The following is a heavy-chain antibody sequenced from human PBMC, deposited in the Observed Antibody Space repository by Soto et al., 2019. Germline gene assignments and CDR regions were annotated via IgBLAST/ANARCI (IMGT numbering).Heavy chain of an antibody. D-gene: IGHD5-18*01. CDR3: ARRGYSREFDY. V-gene: IGHV4-59*01. Sequence: PSETLSLTCTVSGDSISSYYWSWIRQPPGKGLEWIGYIYYSGSTNYNPSLKSRVTISVDTSKNQFSLKLSSVTAADTAVYYCARRGYSREFDYWGQGTLVTVSS. J-gene: IGHJ4*02. CDR2: IYYSGST. CDR1: GDSISSYY.